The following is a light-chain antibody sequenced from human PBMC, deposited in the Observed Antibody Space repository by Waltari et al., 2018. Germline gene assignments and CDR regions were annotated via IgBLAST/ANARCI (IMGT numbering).Light chain of an antibody. Sequence: DIVMTQSPDSLAVSLGERATLNRKSSQSVLFSTNNKNYLAWYQQKTGQPPKLLFYWASTRESGVPDRFSGSGSGTDFTLTISSLQAEDVAVYYCQQYRSTLWTFGQGTRVEIK. CDR3: QQYRSTLWT. CDR1: QSVLFSTNNKNY. J-gene: IGKJ1*01. V-gene: IGKV4-1*01. CDR2: WAS.